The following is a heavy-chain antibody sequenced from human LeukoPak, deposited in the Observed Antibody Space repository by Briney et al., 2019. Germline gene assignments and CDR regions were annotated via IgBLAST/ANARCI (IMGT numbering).Heavy chain of an antibody. V-gene: IGHV4-59*02. CDR2: IYYSRSP. CDR3: ARGRDLGQDY. J-gene: IGHJ4*02. CDR1: GASVNSFY. D-gene: IGHD3-16*01. Sequence: SETLSLTCTVSGASVNSFYWNWIRQPPAKGLEWIGYIYYSRSPNYNPSLQSRVTMSIDTSKNQFSLKLNSVTAADTALYFCARGRDLGQDYWGQGPLVTVSS.